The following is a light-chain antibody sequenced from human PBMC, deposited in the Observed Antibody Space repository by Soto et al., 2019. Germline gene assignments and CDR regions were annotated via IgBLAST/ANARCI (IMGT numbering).Light chain of an antibody. CDR3: QQYQNLWT. V-gene: IGKV3-15*01. CDR2: GGS. J-gene: IGKJ1*01. Sequence: ERGMKRSPAIVSLCPGENATLSCRSSQSLTRNLAWYQHKPGQSPRLLIYGGSARATGIPARFSGGGSGTELTLTIGSLQSEDSAVYYCQQYQNLWTFGQGTKGDI. CDR1: QSLTRN.